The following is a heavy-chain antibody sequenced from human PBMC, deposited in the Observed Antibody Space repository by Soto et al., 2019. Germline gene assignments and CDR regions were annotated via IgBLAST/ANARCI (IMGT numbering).Heavy chain of an antibody. CDR1: GYTFTSYA. CDR2: INAGNGNT. Sequence: QVQLVQSGAEVKKPGASVKVSCKASGYTFTSYAMHWVRQAPGQRLEWMGWINAGNGNTKYSQKFQGRVTITRDTSASTAYMELGSLRSEDTAVYYCARRAYIVVVPTPYYYYGMDVWGQGTTVTVSS. V-gene: IGHV1-3*01. CDR3: ARRAYIVVVPTPYYYYGMDV. D-gene: IGHD2-2*01. J-gene: IGHJ6*02.